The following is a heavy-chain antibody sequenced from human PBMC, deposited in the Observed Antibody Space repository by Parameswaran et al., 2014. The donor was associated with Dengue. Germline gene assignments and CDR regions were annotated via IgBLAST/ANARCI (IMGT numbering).Heavy chain of an antibody. J-gene: IGHJ3*02. Sequence: RWIRQPPGKGLEWIGYIYYSGSTYYNPSLKSRVTISVDTSKNQFSLKLSSVTAADTAVYYCARDVDIGSHDIWGQGTMVTVSS. CDR3: ARDVDIGSHDI. D-gene: IGHD5/OR15-5a*01. V-gene: IGHV4-31*02. CDR2: IYYSGST.